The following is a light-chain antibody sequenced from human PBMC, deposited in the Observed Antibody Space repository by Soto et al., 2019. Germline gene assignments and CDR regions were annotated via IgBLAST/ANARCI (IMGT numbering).Light chain of an antibody. J-gene: IGLJ2*01. CDR1: SSNSGSDT. CDR2: GNN. Sequence: QSALTHPPSASGTPGQRVTISCSESSSNSGSDTVNWYQQVPGTAPKLLIYGNNQRPSGVPDRFSGSKSGTSASLAIRGLQSEDEADYFCATWADRLQGVVFGGGTKVTVL. V-gene: IGLV1-44*01. CDR3: ATWADRLQGVV.